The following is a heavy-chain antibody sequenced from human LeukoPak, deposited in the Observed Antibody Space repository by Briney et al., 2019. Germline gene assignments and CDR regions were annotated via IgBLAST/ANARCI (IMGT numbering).Heavy chain of an antibody. J-gene: IGHJ4*02. CDR1: GGSISSYY. V-gene: IGHV4-59*08. Sequence: SETLSLTCTVSGGSISSYYWSWIRQPPGKGLEWIGYIYYSGSTNYNPSLKSRVTISVDTSKNQFSLKLSSVTAADTAVYYCARHSGSSSWKKYYFDYWGQGTLVTVSS. CDR3: ARHSGSSSWKKYYFDY. D-gene: IGHD6-13*01. CDR2: IYYSGST.